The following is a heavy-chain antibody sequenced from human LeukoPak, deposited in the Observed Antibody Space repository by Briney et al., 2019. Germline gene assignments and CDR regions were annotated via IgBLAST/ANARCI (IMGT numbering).Heavy chain of an antibody. V-gene: IGHV3-21*01. D-gene: IGHD3-22*01. CDR1: GFTFSSYS. CDR2: ISSSSSSYI. Sequence: PGGSPRLSCAASGFTFSSYSMNWVRQAPGKGLEWVSSISSSSSSYIYYADSVKGRFTISRDNAKNSLYLQMNSLRAEDTAVYYCARDGVSYHDSSGYYHNYWGQGTLVTVSS. CDR3: ARDGVSYHDSSGYYHNY. J-gene: IGHJ4*02.